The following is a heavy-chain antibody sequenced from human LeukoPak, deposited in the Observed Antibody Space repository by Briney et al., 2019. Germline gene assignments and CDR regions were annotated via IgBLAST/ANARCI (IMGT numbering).Heavy chain of an antibody. J-gene: IGHJ5*02. CDR3: AREVPKYYDFWSGYFSKDWFDP. V-gene: IGHV4-4*07. CDR1: GGSISSYY. D-gene: IGHD3-3*01. CDR2: IYTSGST. Sequence: PSETLSLTCTVSGGSISSYYWSWIRQPAGKGLEWIGRIYTSGSTNYNPSLKSRVTMPVDTSKNQFSLKLSSVTAADTAVYYCAREVPKYYDFWSGYFSKDWFDPWGQGTLVTVSS.